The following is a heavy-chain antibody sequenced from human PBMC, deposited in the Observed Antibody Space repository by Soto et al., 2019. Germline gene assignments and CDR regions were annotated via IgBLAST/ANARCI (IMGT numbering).Heavy chain of an antibody. CDR3: VMGAGSHSSGWYKDY. J-gene: IGHJ4*02. CDR1: GGSFSGYY. D-gene: IGHD6-19*01. Sequence: SETLSLTCAVYGGSFSGYYWSWIRQPPGKGLEWIGEINHSGSTNYNPSLKSRVTISVDTSKNQFSLKLSSVTAADTAVYYCVMGAGSHSSGWYKDYWGQGTLVTVSS. V-gene: IGHV4-34*01. CDR2: INHSGST.